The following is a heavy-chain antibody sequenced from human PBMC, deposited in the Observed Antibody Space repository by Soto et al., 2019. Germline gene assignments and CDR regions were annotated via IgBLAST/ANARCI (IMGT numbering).Heavy chain of an antibody. CDR2: IDYRGTT. Sequence: PSETLSLTCTVSVGSITSAPFFLIWIRQHPGKDLEWIAYIDYRGTTYYNPSLKSRTTMSLDTSKNQFSLHLTSVTPEDTALYYCARIIPIAAAGIVDPWGQGSLVTVSS. J-gene: IGHJ5*02. CDR3: ARIIPIAAAGIVDP. CDR1: VGSITSAPFF. D-gene: IGHD6-13*01. V-gene: IGHV4-31*03.